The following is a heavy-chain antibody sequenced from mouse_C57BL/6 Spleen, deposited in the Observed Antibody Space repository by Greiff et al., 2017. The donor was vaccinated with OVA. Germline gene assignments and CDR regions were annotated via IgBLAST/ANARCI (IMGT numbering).Heavy chain of an antibody. J-gene: IGHJ4*01. CDR1: GFTFNTYA. CDR2: IRSKSSNYAT. V-gene: IGHV10-3*01. Sequence: EVNVVESGGGLVQPKGSLKLSCAASGFTFNTYAMHWVRQAPGKGLEWVARIRSKSSNYATYYADSVKDRFTISRDDSQSMLYLQMNNLKTEDTAMYYCVRQAYYSNYDYAMDYWGQGTSVTVSS. D-gene: IGHD2-5*01. CDR3: VRQAYYSNYDYAMDY.